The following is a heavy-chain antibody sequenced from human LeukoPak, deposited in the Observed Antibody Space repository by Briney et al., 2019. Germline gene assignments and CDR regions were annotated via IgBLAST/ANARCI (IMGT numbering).Heavy chain of an antibody. Sequence: SETLSLTCTVSGGSISSYYWSWIRQPAGKGLEWIGRIYNSGSTNYNPSLKSRVTMSVDTSKNQFSLKLSSVTAADTAVYYCARVSYDSSGYRFDYWGQGTLVTVSS. CDR1: GGSISSYY. D-gene: IGHD3-22*01. CDR3: ARVSYDSSGYRFDY. V-gene: IGHV4-4*07. J-gene: IGHJ4*02. CDR2: IYNSGST.